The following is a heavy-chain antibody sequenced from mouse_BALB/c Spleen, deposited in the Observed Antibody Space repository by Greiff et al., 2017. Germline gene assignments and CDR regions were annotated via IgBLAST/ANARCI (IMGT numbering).Heavy chain of an antibody. CDR2: IWTGGGT. V-gene: IGHV2-9-2*01. Sequence: VQRVESGPGLVAPSQSLSITCTVSGFSLTSYDISWFRQPPGKGLEWLGVIWTGGGTNYNSAFMSRLSISKDNSKSQVFLKMNSLQTDDTAIYYCVRDRAQGGCDYWGQGTTLTVSS. CDR1: GFSLTSYD. J-gene: IGHJ2*01. CDR3: VRDRAQGGCDY.